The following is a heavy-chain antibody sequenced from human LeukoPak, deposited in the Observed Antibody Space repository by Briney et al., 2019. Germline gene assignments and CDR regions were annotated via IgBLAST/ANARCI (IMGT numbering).Heavy chain of an antibody. Sequence: ASVKVSCKASGYTFTGYYMHWVRQAPGQGLEWMGRINPNSGGTNYAQKFQGRVTMTRDTPISTAYMELSRLRSDDTAVYYCARADRRGYSYGYYYYYGMDVWGQGTTVTVSS. V-gene: IGHV1-2*06. CDR1: GYTFTGYY. J-gene: IGHJ6*02. CDR3: ARADRRGYSYGYYYYYGMDV. D-gene: IGHD5-18*01. CDR2: INPNSGGT.